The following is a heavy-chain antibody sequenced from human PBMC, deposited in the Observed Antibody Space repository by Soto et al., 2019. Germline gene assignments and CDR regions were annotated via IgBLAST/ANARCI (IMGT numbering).Heavy chain of an antibody. CDR2: FDPEDGET. V-gene: IGHV1-24*01. Sequence: ASVKLSCKVSGYTITELSMHWVRQAPGKGLEWMGGFDPEDGETIYAQKFQGRVTMTEDTSTDTAYMELSSLRSEDTAVYYCATDSAFEFDPWGQGTLVTVSS. D-gene: IGHD3-10*01. CDR1: GYTITELS. CDR3: ATDSAFEFDP. J-gene: IGHJ5*02.